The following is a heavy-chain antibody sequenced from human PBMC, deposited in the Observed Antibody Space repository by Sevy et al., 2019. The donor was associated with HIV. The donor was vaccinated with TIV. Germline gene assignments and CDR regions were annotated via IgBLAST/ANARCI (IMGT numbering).Heavy chain of an antibody. CDR2: TYYRSKWFS. CDR3: ARGDELNSYYYGMDV. Sequence: SQTLSLTCAISGDSVSTSSATWNWFRQSPSRGLEWLGRTYYRSKWFSDYEVSVKGQVNINPDTSKNQFSLHLESVTPEDTAVYFCARGDELNSYYYGMDVWGQGTTVTVSS. J-gene: IGHJ6*02. V-gene: IGHV6-1*01. D-gene: IGHD1-7*01. CDR1: GDSVSTSSAT.